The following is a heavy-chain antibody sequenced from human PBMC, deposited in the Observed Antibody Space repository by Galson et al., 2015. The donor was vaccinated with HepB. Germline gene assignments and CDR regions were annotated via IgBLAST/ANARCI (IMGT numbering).Heavy chain of an antibody. V-gene: IGHV3-7*03. Sequence: SLRLSCAASGFTFSSYWMSWVRQAPGKGLEWVANIKQDGSEKYYVDSVKGRFTISRDNAKNSLYLQMNGLRAEDTAVYYCARERGGVTVTRHYGMDVWGQGTTVTVSS. CDR1: GFTFSSYW. D-gene: IGHD4-17*01. CDR3: ARERGGVTVTRHYGMDV. CDR2: IKQDGSEK. J-gene: IGHJ6*02.